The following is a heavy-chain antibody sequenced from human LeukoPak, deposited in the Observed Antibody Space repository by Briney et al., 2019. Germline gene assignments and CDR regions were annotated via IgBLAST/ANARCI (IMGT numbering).Heavy chain of an antibody. CDR1: GFTFSSYA. CDR2: ISGSGGST. Sequence: GGSLRLSCAASGFTFSSYAMSWVRQAPGKGLEWVSAISGSGGSTYYADSVKGRFTISKGNSKNTLYLQMNSLRAEDTAVYYCAKGGKETGDYWGQGTLVTVSS. J-gene: IGHJ4*02. V-gene: IGHV3-23*01. CDR3: AKGGKETGDY.